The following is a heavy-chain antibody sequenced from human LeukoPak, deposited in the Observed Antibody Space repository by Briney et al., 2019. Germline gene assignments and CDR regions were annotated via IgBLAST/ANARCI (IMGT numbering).Heavy chain of an antibody. Sequence: KPSETLSLTCTVSGGPIRSYFWSWIRQPPGKGLEWIGYVYYSGSTNYNPSLKSRVTISVDTSKKQFSLKLSSVTAADTAVYYCAGRPDGTSHFDYWGQGTLVTVSS. CDR1: GGPIRSYF. D-gene: IGHD6-6*01. CDR2: VYYSGST. CDR3: AGRPDGTSHFDY. J-gene: IGHJ4*02. V-gene: IGHV4-59*08.